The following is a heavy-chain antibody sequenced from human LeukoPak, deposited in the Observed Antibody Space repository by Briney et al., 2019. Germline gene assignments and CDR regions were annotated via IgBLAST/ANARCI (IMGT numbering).Heavy chain of an antibody. D-gene: IGHD6-13*01. CDR3: AKVRQPGIAASGLDY. CDR1: GFTFSSYG. J-gene: IGHJ4*02. Sequence: TGGSLRLSCAASGFTFSSYGMHWVRQAPGKGLEWVAFIRYDGSNKYYADSVKGRFTISRDNSKNTLYLQMNSLRGEDTAVYYCAKVRQPGIAASGLDYWGQGTLVTVSS. CDR2: IRYDGSNK. V-gene: IGHV3-30*02.